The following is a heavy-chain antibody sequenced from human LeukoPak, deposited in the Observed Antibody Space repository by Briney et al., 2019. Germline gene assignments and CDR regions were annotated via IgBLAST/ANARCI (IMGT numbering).Heavy chain of an antibody. CDR2: ISDSGGST. CDR3: AKDPAAGRGGYDFVSGYYFDY. D-gene: IGHD5-12*01. J-gene: IGHJ4*02. V-gene: IGHV3-23*01. Sequence: GGSLRLSCAASGLTFSNYAMSWVRQAPGKRLEWVSGISDSGGSTYYADSVKGRFIISRDNSKNTLYLQMNSLRAEDTAVYYCAKDPAAGRGGYDFVSGYYFDYWGQGTLVTVSS. CDR1: GLTFSNYA.